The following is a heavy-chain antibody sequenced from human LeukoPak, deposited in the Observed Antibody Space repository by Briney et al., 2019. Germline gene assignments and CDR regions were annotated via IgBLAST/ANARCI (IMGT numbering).Heavy chain of an antibody. Sequence: SETLSLTCAVSGGSISSGGFSWSWIRQPPGKGLEWIGYIYHSGSTYYNPTLKSRVTISVDRSKNQFSLKLSSVTAADTAVYYCARDEGSGSYSYAFDIWGQGTMVTVSS. CDR3: ARDEGSGSYSYAFDI. CDR1: GGSISSGGFS. V-gene: IGHV4-30-2*01. CDR2: IYHSGST. J-gene: IGHJ3*02. D-gene: IGHD3-10*01.